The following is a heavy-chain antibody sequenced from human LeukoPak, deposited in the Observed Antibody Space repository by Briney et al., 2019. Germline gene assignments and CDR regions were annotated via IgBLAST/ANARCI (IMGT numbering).Heavy chain of an antibody. J-gene: IGHJ4*02. CDR1: GGTFSSYA. D-gene: IGHD3-3*01. CDR2: IIPIFGTA. CDR3: ARDDTIFGVVPLDY. V-gene: IGHV1-69*13. Sequence: SVKVSCKASGGTFSSYAISWVRQAPGQGLEWMGGIIPIFGTANYAQKFQGRVTITADESTSTAYMELSSLRSEDTAVYYCARDDTIFGVVPLDYWGQGTLVTVSS.